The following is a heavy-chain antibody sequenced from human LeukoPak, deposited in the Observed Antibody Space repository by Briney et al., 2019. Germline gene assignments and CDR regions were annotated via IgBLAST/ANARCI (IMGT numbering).Heavy chain of an antibody. D-gene: IGHD1-1*01. V-gene: IGHV4-59*01. CDR2: IYYGGNT. CDR3: ARLTRRSGNYFDY. CDR1: GGSISSYY. J-gene: IGHJ4*02. Sequence: PSETLSLTCTVSGGSISSYYWSWIRQPPGKGLEWIGYIYYGGNTNYNPSLQSRVTISVDTSKSQFSLKLSSVTAADTAVYYCARLTRRSGNYFDYWGQGTLVTVSS.